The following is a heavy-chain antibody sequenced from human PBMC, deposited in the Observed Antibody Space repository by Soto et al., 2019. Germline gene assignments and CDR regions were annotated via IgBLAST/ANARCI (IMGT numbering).Heavy chain of an antibody. CDR3: ARRGETMVRGVPRYYYYYYMDG. D-gene: IGHD3-10*01. J-gene: IGHJ6*03. CDR2: IYYSGST. CDR1: GGSISRYY. Sequence: SETLSLTCTVSGGSISRYYWSWIRQPPGKGLEWIGYIYYSGSTNYNPSLKSRVTISVDTSKNQFSLKLSSVTAADTAVYYCARRGETMVRGVPRYYYYYYMDGWGKGTTVTVSS. V-gene: IGHV4-59*08.